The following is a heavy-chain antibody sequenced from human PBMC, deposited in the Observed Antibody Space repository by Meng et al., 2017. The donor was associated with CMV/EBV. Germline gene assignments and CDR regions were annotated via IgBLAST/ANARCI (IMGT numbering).Heavy chain of an antibody. J-gene: IGHJ6*02. CDR3: ARARTIHAVDV. V-gene: IGHV4-34*01. CDR1: GGSFSGYY. CDR2: INHSGST. Sequence: SETLSLTCAVYGGSFSGYYWSWIRQPPGKGLEWIGEINHSGSTNYNPSLKSRVTISVDTSKNQFSLKLSSVTAADTAVYYCARARTIHAVDVWGQGTTVTVSS. D-gene: IGHD1/OR15-1a*01.